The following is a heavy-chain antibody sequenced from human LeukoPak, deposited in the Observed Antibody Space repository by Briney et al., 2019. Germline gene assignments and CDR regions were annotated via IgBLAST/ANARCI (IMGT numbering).Heavy chain of an antibody. D-gene: IGHD3-9*01. Sequence: SETLSLTCTVSGYSISSGYYWGWIRQPPGKGLEWIGSIYHSGSTYYNPSLKSRVTISVDTSKNQFSLKLSSVTAADTAVYYCARGKGFYDILTASDWFDPWGQGTLVTVSS. V-gene: IGHV4-38-2*02. CDR1: GYSISSGYY. J-gene: IGHJ5*02. CDR2: IYHSGST. CDR3: ARGKGFYDILTASDWFDP.